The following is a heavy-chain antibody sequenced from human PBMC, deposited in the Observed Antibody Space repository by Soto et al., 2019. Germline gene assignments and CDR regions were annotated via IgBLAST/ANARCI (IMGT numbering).Heavy chain of an antibody. CDR3: ARGRQVSLSDFDF. CDR2: INPNSGGT. V-gene: IGHV1-2*02. Sequence: ASVKVSCKASGYTFNAYYIHWVRQAPGQGLEWMGWINPNSGGTHSAQKFQGRVTMTGDPSTSTAYMELSKLASDDTAVYYCARGRQVSLSDFDFWGQGTLVTVSS. CDR1: GYTFNAYY. J-gene: IGHJ4*02.